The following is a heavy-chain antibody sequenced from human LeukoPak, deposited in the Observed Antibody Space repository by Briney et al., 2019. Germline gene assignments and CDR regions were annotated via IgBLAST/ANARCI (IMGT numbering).Heavy chain of an antibody. J-gene: IGHJ4*02. V-gene: IGHV3-21*01. Sequence: GGSLRLSCAASGFTFSSYSMNWVRQAPGKGLEWVSSISGSSSYIYYADSVKGRFTISRDNAKNSLYLQMNSLRAEDTAVYYCARMTDYDILTGPMAVDYWGQGTLVTVSS. CDR2: ISGSSSYI. CDR3: ARMTDYDILTGPMAVDY. CDR1: GFTFSSYS. D-gene: IGHD3-9*01.